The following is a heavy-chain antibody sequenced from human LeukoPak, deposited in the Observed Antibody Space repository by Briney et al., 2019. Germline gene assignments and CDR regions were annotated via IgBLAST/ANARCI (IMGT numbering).Heavy chain of an antibody. CDR3: VRDWRSSGCFDY. Sequence: GGSLRLSCAASGFTFSGYYMSWIRQAPGQGLEWVSYISPSSSYTNYADSVKGRFTISRDNAKNSLYLQMNSLRAEDTAVYYCVRDWRSSGCFDYWGQGALVTVSS. J-gene: IGHJ4*02. CDR1: GFTFSGYY. CDR2: ISPSSSYT. V-gene: IGHV3-11*05. D-gene: IGHD6-19*01.